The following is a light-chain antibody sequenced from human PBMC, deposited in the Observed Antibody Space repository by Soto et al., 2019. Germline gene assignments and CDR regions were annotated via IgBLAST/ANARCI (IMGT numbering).Light chain of an antibody. CDR3: QQYNSYRA. Sequence: DIPMTQSPSPLSASVGDRVTITCRASESIDSWLAWHQQKPGRAPKLLISKASSLESGVPSRFSGSGFGTEFTLTISSLQPDDFATYYCQQYNSYRAFGQGTKVEI. CDR2: KAS. V-gene: IGKV1-5*03. CDR1: ESIDSW. J-gene: IGKJ1*01.